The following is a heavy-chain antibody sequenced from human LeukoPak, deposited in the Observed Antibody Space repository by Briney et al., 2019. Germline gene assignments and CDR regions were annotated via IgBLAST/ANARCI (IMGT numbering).Heavy chain of an antibody. J-gene: IGHJ3*02. D-gene: IGHD1-26*01. V-gene: IGHV4-59*02. CDR2: IHNSGST. CDR1: GGSVSSYY. Sequence: SETLSLACTVSGGSVSSYYWSWIRQPPGEGLEWIAYIHNSGSTNYNLSLKTRVTISVDTSKNQFSLKLSSVTAADTAVYYCVRDWEGFNFDIWGQGTMVTVSS. CDR3: VRDWEGFNFDI.